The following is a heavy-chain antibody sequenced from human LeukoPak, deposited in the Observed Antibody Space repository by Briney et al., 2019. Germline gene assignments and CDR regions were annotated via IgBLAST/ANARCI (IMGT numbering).Heavy chain of an antibody. CDR2: INSDGSST. D-gene: IGHD2-15*01. CDR3: ARDRYCSGGSCYQDFDY. Sequence: GGSLRLSCVASGFTFSSYWMHWVRQAPGKGLVWVSRINSDGSSTSYADSVKGRFTISRDNAKNSLYLQMNSLRAEDTAVYYCARDRYCSGGSCYQDFDYWGQGTLVTVSS. J-gene: IGHJ4*02. V-gene: IGHV3-74*01. CDR1: GFTFSSYW.